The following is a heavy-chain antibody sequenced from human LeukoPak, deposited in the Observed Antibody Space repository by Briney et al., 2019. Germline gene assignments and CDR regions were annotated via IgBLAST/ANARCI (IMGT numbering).Heavy chain of an antibody. V-gene: IGHV3-23*01. CDR2: ISASGDTT. Sequence: PGGSLRHSCVASGFNCGGYVMGWVRQAPGKGLEWVSSISASGDTTYYTDSVKGRFTISRDNSRNTLYLHMNSLRADDTAVYYCAKDPYYYETSGFLSGGYFDYWGQGTLVTVSS. CDR1: GFNCGGYV. J-gene: IGHJ4*02. D-gene: IGHD3-22*01. CDR3: AKDPYYYETSGFLSGGYFDY.